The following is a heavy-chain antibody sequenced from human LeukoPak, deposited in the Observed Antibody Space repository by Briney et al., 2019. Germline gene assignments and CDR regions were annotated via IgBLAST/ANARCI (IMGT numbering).Heavy chain of an antibody. CDR1: GDSIRSYY. D-gene: IGHD6-13*01. V-gene: IGHV4-4*07. J-gene: IGHJ5*02. Sequence: PSETLSLACTVSGDSIRSYYWSWIRQPAGKGLEWIGRVYTSGSTNYNPSLKSRVTMSIDTSKNQFSLKLSSVTAADTAVYYCARVKYRSGWYEGDWFDPWGQGTLVTVSS. CDR2: VYTSGST. CDR3: ARVKYRSGWYEGDWFDP.